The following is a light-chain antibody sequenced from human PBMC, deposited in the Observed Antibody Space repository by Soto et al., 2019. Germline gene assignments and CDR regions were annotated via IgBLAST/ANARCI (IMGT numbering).Light chain of an antibody. CDR2: LGS. J-gene: IGKJ2*01. CDR1: QSLLHSNGYNY. CDR3: MQALQTPLYT. V-gene: IGKV2-28*01. Sequence: DLVMTQSPLSLPVTPGEPASISCRSSQSLLHSNGYNYLDWYLQKPGQSPQLLIYLGSNRASGVPDRFSGSGSGTDFTLKISRGEAEYVGVYYCMQALQTPLYTFGQGTKLEIK.